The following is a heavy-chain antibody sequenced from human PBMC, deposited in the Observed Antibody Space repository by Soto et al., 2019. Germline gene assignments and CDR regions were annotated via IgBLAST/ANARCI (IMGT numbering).Heavy chain of an antibody. CDR3: ARRMSNTEAVTPPAFDY. V-gene: IGHV3-48*02. CDR1: GFTFSTYS. CDR2: TSDSGSTI. Sequence: GGSLRLSCAASGFTFSTYSMNWVRQAPGKGLEWVSYTSDSGSTIYYADSVKGRFTISRDNAKNSLYLQMSRLRDEDTAIYYCARRMSNTEAVTPPAFDYSGRGTLVTVS. D-gene: IGHD6-25*01. J-gene: IGHJ4*02.